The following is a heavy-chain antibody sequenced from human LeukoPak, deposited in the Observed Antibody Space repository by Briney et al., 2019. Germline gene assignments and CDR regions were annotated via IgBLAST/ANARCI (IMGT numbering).Heavy chain of an antibody. CDR1: GFTFNNYW. CDR2: IKEDGSEK. J-gene: IGHJ4*02. CDR3: ARGAAAGDMFDY. D-gene: IGHD6-13*01. V-gene: IGHV3-7*01. Sequence: GGSLRLSCAASGFTFNNYWMNWVRQAPGKSLEWVANIKEDGSEKYYVDSVKGRFTISRDNAKNSLSLQMNSLRAEDTALYYCARGAAAGDMFDYWGQGTLVTVSS.